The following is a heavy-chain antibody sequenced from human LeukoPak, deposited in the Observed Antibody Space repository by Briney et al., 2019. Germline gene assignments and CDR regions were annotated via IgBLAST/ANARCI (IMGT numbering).Heavy chain of an antibody. CDR2: IIPIFGTA. CDR3: ARGIAPRLGLDFWSGPRRGGYFDY. V-gene: IGHV1-69*05. Sequence: VASVKVSCKASGGTFSSYAISWVRQAPGQGLEWMGGIIPIFGTANYAQKLQGRVTMTTDTSTSTAYMELRSLRSDDTAVYYCARGIAPRLGLDFWSGPRRGGYFDYWGQGTLVTVSS. J-gene: IGHJ4*02. CDR1: GGTFSSYA. D-gene: IGHD3-3*01.